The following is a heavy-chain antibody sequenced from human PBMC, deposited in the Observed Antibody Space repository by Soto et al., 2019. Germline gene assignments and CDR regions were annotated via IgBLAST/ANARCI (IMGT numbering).Heavy chain of an antibody. CDR2: VNPSGGST. D-gene: IGHD2-15*01. V-gene: IGHV1-46*01. J-gene: IGHJ1*01. CDR1: GYLVTAYS. CDR3: AREENCSGGTCYSEYFHR. Sequence: ASVKVSCKASGYLVTAYSMHWVRLAPGQGLEWMGVVNPSGGSTKYAQNFQGRVTMTRDTSTTTIYMELSSLRSDDTAIYYCAREENCSGGTCYSEYFHRWGQGTLV.